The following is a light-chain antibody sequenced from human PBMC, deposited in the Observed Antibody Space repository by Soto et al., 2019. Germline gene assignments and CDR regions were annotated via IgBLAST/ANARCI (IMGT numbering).Light chain of an antibody. CDR1: SSDVGGYNS. Sequence: QSALTQPRSVSGSPGQSVTISCTGTSSDVGGYNSVSWYQQRPGTAPKFMIYDVSKRPSGVPDRFSGSKSGNTASLTISGLQADDEADYYCCSYAGYYTVFGGGTKLTVL. CDR3: CSYAGYYTV. J-gene: IGLJ3*02. CDR2: DVS. V-gene: IGLV2-11*01.